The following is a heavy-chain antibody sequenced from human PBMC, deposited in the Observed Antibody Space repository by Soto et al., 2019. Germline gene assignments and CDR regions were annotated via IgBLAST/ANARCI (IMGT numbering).Heavy chain of an antibody. CDR3: ARDQYYYGSGSRNWFDP. J-gene: IGHJ5*02. D-gene: IGHD3-10*01. CDR2: ISAYNGNT. Sequence: QVQLVQSGAEVKKPGASVKVSCKASGYTFTSYGISWVRQAPGQGLEWMGWISAYNGNTNYAQKLQGRVTMTTDTSTSTAYMELRSLRSDDTAMYYCARDQYYYGSGSRNWFDPWGQGTLVTVSS. V-gene: IGHV1-18*01. CDR1: GYTFTSYG.